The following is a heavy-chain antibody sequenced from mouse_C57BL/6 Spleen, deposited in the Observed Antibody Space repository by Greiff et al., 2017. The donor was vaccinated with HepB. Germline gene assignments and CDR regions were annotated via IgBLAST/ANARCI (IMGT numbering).Heavy chain of an antibody. CDR3: AMEDHFAY. V-gene: IGHV1-76*01. Sequence: QVQLKESGAELVRPGASVKLSCKASGYTFTDYYINWVKQRPGQGLEWIARIYPGSGNTYYNEKFKGKATLTAEKSSSTAYMQLSSLTSEDSAVYFCAMEDHFAYWGQGTLVTVSA. J-gene: IGHJ3*01. CDR2: IYPGSGNT. CDR1: GYTFTDYY.